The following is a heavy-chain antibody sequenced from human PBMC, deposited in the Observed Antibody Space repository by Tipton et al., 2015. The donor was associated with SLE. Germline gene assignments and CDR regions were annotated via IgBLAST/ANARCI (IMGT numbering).Heavy chain of an antibody. CDR1: GFTFSSYG. Sequence: SLRLSCAASGFTFSSYGMHWVRQAPGKGLEWVAVIWYDGSNKYYADSVKGRFTISRDNSKNTLYLQMNSLRAEDTAVYYCAREGLSGYEQGFDYWGQGTLVTVSS. D-gene: IGHD5-12*01. V-gene: IGHV3-30*19. J-gene: IGHJ4*02. CDR2: IWYDGSNK. CDR3: AREGLSGYEQGFDY.